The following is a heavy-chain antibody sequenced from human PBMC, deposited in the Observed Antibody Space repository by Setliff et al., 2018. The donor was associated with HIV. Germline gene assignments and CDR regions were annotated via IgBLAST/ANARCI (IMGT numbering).Heavy chain of an antibody. V-gene: IGHV4-61*09. CDR3: ARGRDYHGSGSYWAKDV. J-gene: IGHJ6*02. Sequence: SETLSLTCTVSGDSITRGSYYWSWIRQPAGKGLEWIGHIYTSGKTHYSPSLKSRITISADTSKNQLSLNLSSVTAADTAIYYCARGRDYHGSGSYWAKDVWGQGTTVTVSS. CDR1: GDSITRGSYY. CDR2: IYTSGKT. D-gene: IGHD3-10*01.